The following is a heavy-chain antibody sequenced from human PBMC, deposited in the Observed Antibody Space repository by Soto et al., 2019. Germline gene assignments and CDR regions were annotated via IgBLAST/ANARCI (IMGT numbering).Heavy chain of an antibody. CDR2: ISAYNGNT. CDR1: GYTFTSYG. D-gene: IGHD3-22*01. Sequence: GASVKVSCKASGYTFTSYGISWVRQAPGQGLEWIGWISAYNGNTNYAQKLQGRVTMTTDTSTSTAYMELRSLRSDDTAVYYCARVAHYDSSGYNDYWGQGTRVTVSS. CDR3: ARVAHYDSSGYNDY. J-gene: IGHJ4*02. V-gene: IGHV1-18*01.